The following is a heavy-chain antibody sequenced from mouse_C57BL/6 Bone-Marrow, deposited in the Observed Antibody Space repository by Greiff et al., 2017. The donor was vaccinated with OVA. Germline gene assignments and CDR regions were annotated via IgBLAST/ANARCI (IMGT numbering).Heavy chain of an antibody. Sequence: EVKLVESGGGLVQPGGSLKLSCAASGFTFSDYGMAWVRQAPRKGPEWVAFISNLAYSIYYADTVTGRFTISRENAKNNLYLEMSSLRSEDTAMYYCARPGYGYGGFAYWGQGTLVTVSA. J-gene: IGHJ3*01. CDR2: ISNLAYSI. V-gene: IGHV5-15*01. CDR1: GFTFSDYG. D-gene: IGHD2-2*01. CDR3: ARPGYGYGGFAY.